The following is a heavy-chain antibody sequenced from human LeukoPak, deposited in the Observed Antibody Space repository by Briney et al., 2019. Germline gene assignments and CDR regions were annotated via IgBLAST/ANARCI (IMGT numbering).Heavy chain of an antibody. CDR3: ARGSRYGSGSYCGY. CDR1: GYTFTSYD. D-gene: IGHD3-10*01. CDR2: MNPNSGNT. J-gene: IGHJ4*02. V-gene: IGHV1-8*01. Sequence: GASVKVSCKASGYTFTSYDINWVRQATGQGLEWMGWMNPNSGNTGYAQKFQGRVTMTRNTSISTAYMELSSLRSEDTAVYYCARGSRYGSGSYCGYWGREPWSPSPQ.